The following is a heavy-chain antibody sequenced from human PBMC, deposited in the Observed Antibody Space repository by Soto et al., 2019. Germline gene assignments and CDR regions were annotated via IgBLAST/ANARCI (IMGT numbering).Heavy chain of an antibody. D-gene: IGHD3-10*01. CDR3: AREDGGGPLDY. Sequence: QVQLVQSGAEVKKPGASVKISCTASGYIFTAYHVHWVRQAPGQGLEWVGWISTGNGDREYSQKFQDRVTISSDTSASTVYMEVSSLTSEDTAVYYCAREDGGGPLDYWGQGALVTVSS. CDR2: ISTGNGDR. CDR1: GYIFTAYH. V-gene: IGHV1-3*04. J-gene: IGHJ4*02.